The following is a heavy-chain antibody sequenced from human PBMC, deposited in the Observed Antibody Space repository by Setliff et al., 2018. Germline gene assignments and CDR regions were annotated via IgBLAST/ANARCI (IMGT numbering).Heavy chain of an antibody. Sequence: LSLTCTVSGGSISSYYWSWIRQPAGKGLEWIGHIYIGGSANYNPSHKSRVTMSIDTSKNQFSLKLNSVTAADMAVYYCAREQWLDPPGYYYMDVWAKGTTVTVSS. J-gene: IGHJ6*03. CDR1: GGSISSYY. V-gene: IGHV4-4*07. CDR3: AREQWLDPPGYYYMDV. D-gene: IGHD6-19*01. CDR2: IYIGGSA.